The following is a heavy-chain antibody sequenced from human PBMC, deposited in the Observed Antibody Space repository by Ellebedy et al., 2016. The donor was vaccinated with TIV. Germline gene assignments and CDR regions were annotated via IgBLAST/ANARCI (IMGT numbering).Heavy chain of an antibody. CDR3: ATTRGYTYGFFDH. Sequence: MPSETLSLTCTVSGASISTSSYFWGWIRQTPWTGLDWIALIYHSGSTYYNPSLTSRVSISVDTSRNQFSLKLSSVTAADTAVYYCATTRGYTYGFFDHWGQGTLVPVSS. D-gene: IGHD5-18*01. CDR1: GASISTSSYF. CDR2: IYHSGST. J-gene: IGHJ4*02. V-gene: IGHV4-39*07.